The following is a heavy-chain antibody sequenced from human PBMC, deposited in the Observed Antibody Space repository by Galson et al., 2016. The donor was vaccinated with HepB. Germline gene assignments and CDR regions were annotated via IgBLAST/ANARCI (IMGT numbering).Heavy chain of an antibody. CDR1: GGSFSGYY. CDR3: AFTTGIYYLDY. D-gene: IGHD7-27*01. J-gene: IGHJ4*02. V-gene: IGHV4-34*01. Sequence: ETLSLTCAVYGGSFSGYYWSWIRQPPGKGLEWIGEINHSGSINYNPSRKRRVTVSADASKNQFSLKMSSVTAADTALYYCAFTTGIYYLDYWGQGTLVTVSS. CDR2: INHSGSI.